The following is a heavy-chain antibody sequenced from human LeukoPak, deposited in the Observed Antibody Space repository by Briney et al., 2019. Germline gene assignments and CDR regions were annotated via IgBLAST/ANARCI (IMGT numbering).Heavy chain of an antibody. D-gene: IGHD2-21*02. CDR2: IYYSGST. Sequence: SETLSLTCTVSGGSISSYYWSWIRQPPGKGLEGSGYIYYSGSTNYNPSLNSLVTISVDTSKHQFSLKLSSVTAADTAVYYCARAGGFTQYCGGDCYPAVIDYWGQGTLVTVSS. CDR1: GGSISSYY. J-gene: IGHJ4*02. V-gene: IGHV4-59*08. CDR3: ARAGGFTQYCGGDCYPAVIDY.